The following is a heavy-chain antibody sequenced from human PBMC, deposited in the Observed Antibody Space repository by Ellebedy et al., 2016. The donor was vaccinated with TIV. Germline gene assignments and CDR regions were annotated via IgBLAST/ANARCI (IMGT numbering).Heavy chain of an antibody. CDR3: ARLWTYYFDY. V-gene: IGHV4-39*07. Sequence: SRVTISVDTSKNQFSLRLSSVTAADTAVYYCARLWTYYFDYWGQGALVTVSS. J-gene: IGHJ4*02. D-gene: IGHD3/OR15-3a*01.